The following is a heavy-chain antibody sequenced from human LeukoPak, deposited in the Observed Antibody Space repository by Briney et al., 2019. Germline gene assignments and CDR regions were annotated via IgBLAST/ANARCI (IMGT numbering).Heavy chain of an antibody. CDR1: GFTFSSYA. Sequence: GGSLRLSCAASGFTFSSYAMHWVRQAPGKGLEWVAVISYDGSNKYYADSVKGRFAISRDNSKNTLYLQMNSLRAEDTAVYYSVGYYDFWSGYNDAFDIWGQGTMVTVSS. CDR2: ISYDGSNK. J-gene: IGHJ3*02. D-gene: IGHD3-3*01. V-gene: IGHV3-30*09. CDR3: VGYYDFWSGYNDAFDI.